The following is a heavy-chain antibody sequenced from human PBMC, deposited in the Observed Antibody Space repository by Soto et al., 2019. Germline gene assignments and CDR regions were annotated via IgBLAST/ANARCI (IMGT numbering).Heavy chain of an antibody. CDR3: ARGIIVVVPAANEPGDDY. D-gene: IGHD2-2*01. Sequence: ASVKVSCKASGYTFTSYGISWVRQAPGQGLEWMGWISAYNGNTNYAQRLQGRVTMTTDTSTSTAYMELRSLRSDDTAVYYCARGIIVVVPAANEPGDDYWGQGTLVTVSS. CDR1: GYTFTSYG. CDR2: ISAYNGNT. V-gene: IGHV1-18*01. J-gene: IGHJ4*02.